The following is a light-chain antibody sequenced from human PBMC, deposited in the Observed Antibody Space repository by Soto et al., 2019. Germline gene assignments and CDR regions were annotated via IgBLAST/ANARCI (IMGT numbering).Light chain of an antibody. J-gene: IGLJ2*01. CDR1: SSDVGGYNY. CDR2: EVS. Sequence: QPVLTQPASVSGSPGQSITISCTGTSSDVGGYNYVSWYQQHPGKAPKLMIYEVSNRPSGVSNRFSGSKSVNTASLTISGLQAEDEADYYCSSYTSSSTLVFGGGTKLTVL. CDR3: SSYTSSSTLV. V-gene: IGLV2-14*01.